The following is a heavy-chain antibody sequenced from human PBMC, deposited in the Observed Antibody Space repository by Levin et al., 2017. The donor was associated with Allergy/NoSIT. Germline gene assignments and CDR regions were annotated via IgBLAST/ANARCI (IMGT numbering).Heavy chain of an antibody. J-gene: IGHJ4*02. Sequence: SQTLSLTCTVSGGSISSGSYYWSWIRQPAGKGLEWIGRIYTSGSTNYNPSLKSRVTISVDTSKNQFSLKLSSVTAADTAVYYCARGGIWFGEVFDYWGQGTLVTVSS. V-gene: IGHV4-61*02. D-gene: IGHD3-10*01. CDR2: IYTSGST. CDR1: GGSISSGSYY. CDR3: ARGGIWFGEVFDY.